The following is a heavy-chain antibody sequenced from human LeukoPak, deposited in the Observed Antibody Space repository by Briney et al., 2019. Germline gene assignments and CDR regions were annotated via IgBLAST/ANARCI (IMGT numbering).Heavy chain of an antibody. J-gene: IGHJ6*02. V-gene: IGHV3-11*01. CDR2: ISSSGSTI. CDR3: ARDLLYDSSGYYYVRYYYYGMDV. CDR1: GFTFSSYA. Sequence: GGSLRLSCAASGFTFSSYATSWIRQAPGKGLEWVSYISSSGSTIYYADSVKGRFTISRDNAKNSLYLQMNSLRAEDTAVYYCARDLLYDSSGYYYVRYYYYGMDVWGQGTTVTVSS. D-gene: IGHD3-22*01.